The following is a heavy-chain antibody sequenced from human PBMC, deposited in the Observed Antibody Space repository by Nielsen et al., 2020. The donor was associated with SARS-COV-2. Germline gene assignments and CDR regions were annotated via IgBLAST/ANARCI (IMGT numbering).Heavy chain of an antibody. CDR1: GFTFSSYS. CDR3: ARVLFARGYSYGLGY. J-gene: IGHJ4*02. Sequence: GGSLRLSCAASGFTFSSYSMNWVRQAPGKGLEWVSYISSSSSTIYYADSVKGRFTISRDNAKNSLYLQMNSLRAEDTAVYYCARVLFARGYSYGLGYWGQGTLVTVSS. V-gene: IGHV3-48*01. CDR2: ISSSSSTI. D-gene: IGHD5-18*01.